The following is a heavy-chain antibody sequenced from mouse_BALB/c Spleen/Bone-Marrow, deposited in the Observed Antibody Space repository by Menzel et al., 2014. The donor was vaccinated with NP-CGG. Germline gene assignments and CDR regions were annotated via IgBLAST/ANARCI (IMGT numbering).Heavy chain of an antibody. Sequence: QXPGAELVKPGASVKLSCTASGFNIKDTYMHWVKQRPEQGLEWIGRIDPANGNTKYDPKFQGKATITADTSSNTAYLQLSSLTSEDTAVYYCANYYYGSSLFAYWGQGTLVTVSA. V-gene: IGHV14-3*02. J-gene: IGHJ3*01. CDR2: IDPANGNT. D-gene: IGHD1-1*01. CDR1: GFNIKDTY. CDR3: ANYYYGSSLFAY.